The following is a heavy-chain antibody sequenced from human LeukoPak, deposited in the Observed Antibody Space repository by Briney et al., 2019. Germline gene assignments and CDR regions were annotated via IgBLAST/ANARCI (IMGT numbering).Heavy chain of an antibody. CDR1: GGSFSGYY. V-gene: IGHV4-34*01. Sequence: SETLSLTCAVYGGSFSGYYWSWIRQPPGKGLEWIGEINHSGSTNYNPSLKSRVTISVDTSKNQFSLKLSSVTAADTAVYYCARGRSSNHYYYGMDVWGQGTTVTVSS. J-gene: IGHJ6*02. CDR2: INHSGST. D-gene: IGHD6-13*01. CDR3: ARGRSSNHYYYGMDV.